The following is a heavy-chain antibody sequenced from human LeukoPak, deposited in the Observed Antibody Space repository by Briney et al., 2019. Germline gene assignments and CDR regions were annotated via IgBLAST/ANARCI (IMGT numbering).Heavy chain of an antibody. J-gene: IGHJ5*02. CDR3: AKDIAARPGYNWFDP. D-gene: IGHD6-6*01. V-gene: IGHV3-23*01. CDR2: ISGSGGST. CDR1: GFTFSSYE. Sequence: GGSLRLSCAASGFTFSSYEMNWVRQTPGKGLEWVSAISGSGGSTYYADSVKGRFTISRDNSKNTLYLQMNSLRAEDTAVYYCAKDIAARPGYNWFDPWGQGTLVTVSS.